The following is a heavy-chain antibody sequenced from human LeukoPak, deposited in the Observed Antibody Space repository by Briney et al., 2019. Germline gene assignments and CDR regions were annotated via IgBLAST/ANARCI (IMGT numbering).Heavy chain of an antibody. Sequence: PGGSLRLSCAASGFTFSNCGMSWVRLPPGEVLEWVSVISGSGDNTYYANSVKGRFTVSRDNSKNTLYLQMNNLRGEDTALYYCTKGPYGNSIYYGMDVWGQGTAVTVSS. D-gene: IGHD5-24*01. J-gene: IGHJ6*02. CDR2: ISGSGDNT. CDR3: TKGPYGNSIYYGMDV. V-gene: IGHV3-23*01. CDR1: GFTFSNCG.